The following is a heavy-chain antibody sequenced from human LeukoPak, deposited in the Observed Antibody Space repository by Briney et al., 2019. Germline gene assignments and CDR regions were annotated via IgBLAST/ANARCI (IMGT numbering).Heavy chain of an antibody. D-gene: IGHD2-15*01. CDR1: GYTFTSYD. V-gene: IGHV1-8*01. CDR3: ARAVCSGGSCYSGGYGMDV. CDR2: MNPNSGNT. Sequence: WASVKVSCKASGYTFTSYDINWVRQATGQGLEWMGWMNPNSGNTGYAQKFQGRVTMTRNTSKSTAYMELSSLRSEDTAVYYCARAVCSGGSCYSGGYGMDVWGQGTTVTVSS. J-gene: IGHJ6*02.